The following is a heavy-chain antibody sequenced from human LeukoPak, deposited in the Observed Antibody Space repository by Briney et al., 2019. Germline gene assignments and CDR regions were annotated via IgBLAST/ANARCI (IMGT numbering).Heavy chain of an antibody. D-gene: IGHD3-9*01. CDR2: MYISGRT. J-gene: IGHJ5*02. CDR3: ARDEYYDILSGGRGGFDP. CDR1: GGSISSSNC. V-gene: IGHV4-4*03. Sequence: PGTLSLTSAVSGGSISSSNCWSWVRQPPGKGLGWIVEMYISGRTNYNTSLTSRVSPSVDKSKNQFSLKLSSVTAADTAVYYGARDEYYDILSGGRGGFDPWGQGTLVTVSS.